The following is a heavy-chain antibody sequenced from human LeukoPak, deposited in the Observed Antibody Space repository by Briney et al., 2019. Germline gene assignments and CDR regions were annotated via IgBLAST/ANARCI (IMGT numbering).Heavy chain of an antibody. D-gene: IGHD4-17*01. CDR1: GYTFTRYY. J-gene: IGHJ4*02. CDR2: INPSGGST. V-gene: IGHV1-46*01. Sequence: GASVKVSCKASGYTFTRYYMHWVRQAPGQGLEWMGIINPSGGSTSYAQKFQGRVTMTRDMSTSTVYMELSSLRSEDTAVYYCARVRLEDYGDYVFDYWGQGTLVTVSS. CDR3: ARVRLEDYGDYVFDY.